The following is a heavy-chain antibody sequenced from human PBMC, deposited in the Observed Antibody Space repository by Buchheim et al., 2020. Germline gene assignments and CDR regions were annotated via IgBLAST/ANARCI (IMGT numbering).Heavy chain of an antibody. Sequence: QVQLVQSGAEVKKPGASVKVSCKASGYTFTGYYMHWVRQAPGQGLEWMGWINPNSGGTNYALKFQGRVTMTRDTSISTAYMELSRLRSDDTAVYYCARDGGIAAAGNYYYYGMDVWGQGTT. V-gene: IGHV1-2*02. CDR2: INPNSGGT. J-gene: IGHJ6*02. CDR1: GYTFTGYY. CDR3: ARDGGIAAAGNYYYYGMDV. D-gene: IGHD6-13*01.